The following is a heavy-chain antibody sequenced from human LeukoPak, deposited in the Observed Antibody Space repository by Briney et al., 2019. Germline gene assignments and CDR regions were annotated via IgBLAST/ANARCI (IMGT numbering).Heavy chain of an antibody. J-gene: IGHJ4*02. CDR2: ISGSGGST. Sequence: AGSLRLSCAASGFTFSTYVMSWVRQAPGKGLEWVSAISGSGGSTYYADSVKGRFTISRDNSKNTLYLQMNSQGADDTAVYYCAKGNWRYFDYWGQGTLVTVSS. CDR3: AKGNWRYFDY. D-gene: IGHD1-1*01. V-gene: IGHV3-23*01. CDR1: GFTFSTYV.